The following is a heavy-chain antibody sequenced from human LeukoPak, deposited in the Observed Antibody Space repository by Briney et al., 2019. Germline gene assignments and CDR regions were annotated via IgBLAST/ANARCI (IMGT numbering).Heavy chain of an antibody. CDR2: RSNNGVST. V-gene: IGHV3-23*01. CDR1: GFTFSSHA. J-gene: IGHJ5*02. Sequence: PGGSLRLSCAASGFTFSSHAMSWVRQAPGKGLEWVSTRSNNGVSTYYGDSVKGRFIISRDESTNTLYLQMKNLRAEDTAVYYCTKDLRSCNSTSCIGSDWFDPWGQGTLVTVSS. D-gene: IGHD2-2*01. CDR3: TKDLRSCNSTSCIGSDWFDP.